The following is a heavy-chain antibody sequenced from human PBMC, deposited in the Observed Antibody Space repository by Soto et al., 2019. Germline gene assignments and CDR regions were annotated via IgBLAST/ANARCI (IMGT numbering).Heavy chain of an antibody. CDR3: ASRGGYCSNTNCYSPFDP. CDR2: INHRGST. CDR1: SGSFSDYY. Sequence: QVQLQQWGAGLLKPSETLSLSCAVYSGSFSDYYWSWIRQPPGKGLEWIGEINHRGSTNYNPSLKSRGTMSVDTSNNPFSLKLSSVTAADTAVYYCASRGGYCSNTNCYSPFDPWGQGTPVTVSS. D-gene: IGHD2-2*02. V-gene: IGHV4-34*02. J-gene: IGHJ5*02.